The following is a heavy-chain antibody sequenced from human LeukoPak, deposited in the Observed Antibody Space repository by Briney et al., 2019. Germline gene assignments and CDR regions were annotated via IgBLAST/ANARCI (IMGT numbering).Heavy chain of an antibody. D-gene: IGHD2-15*01. Sequence: PSETLSLTCTVSGGSISSSSYYWGWIRQPPGKGLEWIGSICYSGSTYYNPSLKSRVTISVDTSKNQFSLKLSSVTAADTAVYYCARGKEYCSGGSCYQYYYYYGMDVWGQGTTVTVSS. CDR1: GGSISSSSYY. CDR3: ARGKEYCSGGSCYQYYYYYGMDV. CDR2: ICYSGST. J-gene: IGHJ6*02. V-gene: IGHV4-39*07.